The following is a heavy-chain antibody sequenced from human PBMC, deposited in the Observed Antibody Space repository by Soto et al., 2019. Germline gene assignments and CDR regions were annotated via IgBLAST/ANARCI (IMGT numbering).Heavy chain of an antibody. J-gene: IGHJ5*02. Sequence: PSETLSLTCAVSSGSISSSNWWSWVRQPPGKGLEWIGEIYHSGSTNYNPSLRSRVTISVDKSKNQFSLKLSSVTAADTAVYYCARVPYCTNGVCYRDWFDPWGQGTLVTVSS. D-gene: IGHD2-8*01. CDR1: SGSISSSNW. CDR2: IYHSGST. V-gene: IGHV4-4*02. CDR3: ARVPYCTNGVCYRDWFDP.